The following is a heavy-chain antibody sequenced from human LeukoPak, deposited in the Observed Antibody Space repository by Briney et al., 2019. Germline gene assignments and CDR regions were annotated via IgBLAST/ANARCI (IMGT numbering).Heavy chain of an antibody. D-gene: IGHD5-24*01. Sequence: KASETLSLTCTVSGGSISSSNYFWGWIRQAPGKGLEWIGSIYYSGGTYYNPSLKSRVTISADMSKNQFSLRLYSVTAADTAVYYCGRDSVEMGTIHSDYWGQGTLVTVSS. V-gene: IGHV4-39*07. CDR1: GGSISSSNYF. CDR2: IYYSGGT. CDR3: GRDSVEMGTIHSDY. J-gene: IGHJ4*02.